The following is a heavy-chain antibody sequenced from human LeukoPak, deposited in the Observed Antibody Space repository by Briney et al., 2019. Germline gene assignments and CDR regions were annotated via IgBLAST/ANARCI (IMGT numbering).Heavy chain of an antibody. CDR3: AREVNSTTWRPLDY. J-gene: IGHJ4*02. D-gene: IGHD6-13*01. CDR2: IYTSGST. Sequence: PSETLSLTCTVSGGPISSYYWSWIRQPAGKGLEWIGRIYTSGSTSYNPSLKSRVTMSIDTSKNQFSLKLSSVTAADTAVYYCAREVNSTTWRPLDYWGQGTLVTVSS. CDR1: GGPISSYY. V-gene: IGHV4-4*07.